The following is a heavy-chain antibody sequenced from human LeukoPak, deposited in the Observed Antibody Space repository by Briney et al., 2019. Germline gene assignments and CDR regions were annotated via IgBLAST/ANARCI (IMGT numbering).Heavy chain of an antibody. V-gene: IGHV3-21*01. CDR2: ISSSSSYI. D-gene: IGHD2-2*01. J-gene: IGHJ4*02. CDR3: AGPMGPTAIFGFDY. CDR1: GFTFSTSW. Sequence: PGGSLRLSCAASGFTFSTSWMNWVRQAPGKGLEWVSSISSSSSYIYYADSVKGRFTISRDNAKKSLYLQMNSLRAEDTAVYYCAGPMGPTAIFGFDYWGQGILVTVSS.